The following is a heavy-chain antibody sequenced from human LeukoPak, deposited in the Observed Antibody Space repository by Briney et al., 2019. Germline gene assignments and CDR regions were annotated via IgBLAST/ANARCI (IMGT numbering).Heavy chain of an antibody. CDR2: IIPIFGTA. CDR1: GDTFSSYA. Sequence: SVKVSCKASGDTFSSYAISWVRQAPGQGLEWMGGIIPIFGTANYAQKFQGRVTITTGESTSTAYMELSSLRSEDTAVYYCARLPYGSGSFEDYWGQGTLVTVSS. J-gene: IGHJ4*02. CDR3: ARLPYGSGSFEDY. D-gene: IGHD3-10*01. V-gene: IGHV1-69*05.